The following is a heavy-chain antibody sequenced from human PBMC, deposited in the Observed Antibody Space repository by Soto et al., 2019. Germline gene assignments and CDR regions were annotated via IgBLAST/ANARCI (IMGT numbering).Heavy chain of an antibody. V-gene: IGHV3-7*01. CDR3: ASFRTTYYDILTGYYKGGYFQH. D-gene: IGHD3-9*01. CDR1: GFTFSSYW. J-gene: IGHJ1*01. CDR2: IKQDGSEK. Sequence: GGSLRLSCAASGFTFSSYWMSWVRQAPGKGLEWVANIKQDGSEKYYVDSVKGRFTISRDNAKNSLYLQMNSLRAEDTAVYYCASFRTTYYDILTGYYKGGYFQHWGQGTLVTVSS.